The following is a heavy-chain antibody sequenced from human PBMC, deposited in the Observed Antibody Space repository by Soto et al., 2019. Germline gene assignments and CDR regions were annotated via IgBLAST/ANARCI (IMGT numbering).Heavy chain of an antibody. D-gene: IGHD6-6*01. CDR1: GVSFGGYD. CDR2: INHRRNT. CDR3: AKSRCARSSGRAYGMHV. V-gene: IGHV4-34*01. J-gene: IGHJ6*02. Sequence: SETLSLTCAVSGVSFGGYDWSWVRQPPGKGLEWIGEINHRRNTNYNQSPKSRVTRSVDTTNNQNSLNLSSVTAADMAVSYVAKSRCARSSGRAYGMHVWGQGTPVTVSS.